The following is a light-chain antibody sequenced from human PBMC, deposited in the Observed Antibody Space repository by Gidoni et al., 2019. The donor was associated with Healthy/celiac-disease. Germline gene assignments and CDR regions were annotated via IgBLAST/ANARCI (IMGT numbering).Light chain of an antibody. CDR1: QGISSY. CDR3: QQYYSYPMT. V-gene: IGKV1-8*01. J-gene: IGKJ4*01. Sequence: AIRITQSPSSLSASTGDRVIITCRASQGISSYLAWYQQKPGKAPKLLIYAASTLQSGVPSRFSGSGSGTDFTLTISCLQSEDFATYYCQQYYSYPMTFGGGTKVEI. CDR2: AAS.